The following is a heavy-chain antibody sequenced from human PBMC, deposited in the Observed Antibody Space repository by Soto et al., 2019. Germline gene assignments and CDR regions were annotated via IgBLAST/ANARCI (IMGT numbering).Heavy chain of an antibody. CDR2: INPILSMS. Sequence: QVQLVQSGAEVKRPGSSVKVSCKASGDTFTFYSINWVRQAPGLGLEWMGRINPILSMSNYAQRYHGRVTMIAAKSTSTSYKALSSPRSQDSAIYYCASSYGTGYRALDYWGQGALVTVS. CDR3: ASSYGTGYRALDY. V-gene: IGHV1-69*02. J-gene: IGHJ4*02. D-gene: IGHD4-17*01. CDR1: GDTFTFYS.